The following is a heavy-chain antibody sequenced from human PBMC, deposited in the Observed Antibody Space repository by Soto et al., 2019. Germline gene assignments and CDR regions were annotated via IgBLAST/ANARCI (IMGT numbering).Heavy chain of an antibody. Sequence: EVQLLESGGGLVQPGGSLRLSCAASGFTFSSYAMSWVRQAPGKGLEWVSAISGSGGSTYYADSVKGRFTISRDNSKNRLYWQMISLRAEGPAVYDCAKDSPYWDCVFDYWGQGAMVTVSS. CDR3: AKDSPYWDCVFDY. J-gene: IGHJ4*02. CDR2: ISGSGGST. D-gene: IGHD1-7*01. V-gene: IGHV3-23*01. CDR1: GFTFSSYA.